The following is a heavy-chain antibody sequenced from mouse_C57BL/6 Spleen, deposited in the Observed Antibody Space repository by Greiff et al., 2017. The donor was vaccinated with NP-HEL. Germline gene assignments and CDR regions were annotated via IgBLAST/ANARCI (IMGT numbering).Heavy chain of an antibody. D-gene: IGHD2-4*01. V-gene: IGHV1-22*01. Sequence: VQLKQSGPELVKPGASVKMSCKASGYTFTDYNMHWVKQSHGKSLEWIGYINPNNGGTSYNQKFKGKATLTVNKSSSTAYMELRSLTSEDSAVYYCARPNDYDGDYFDYRGQGTTLTVSS. CDR3: ARPNDYDGDYFDY. CDR1: GYTFTDYN. J-gene: IGHJ2*01. CDR2: INPNNGGT.